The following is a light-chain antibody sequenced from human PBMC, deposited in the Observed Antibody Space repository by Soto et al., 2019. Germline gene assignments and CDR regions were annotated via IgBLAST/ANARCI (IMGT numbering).Light chain of an antibody. CDR1: SSNVGSYKL. Sequence: QSALTQPASVSGSPGQSITISCTGTSSNVGSYKLVSWYQQHPGKAPKFMIFEVNKRPSGVSNRFSGSKSGSTASLTISGLKVEDEADYYCCSSGGSPTYVFGTGTKVTVL. V-gene: IGLV2-23*02. CDR3: CSSGGSPTYV. J-gene: IGLJ1*01. CDR2: EVN.